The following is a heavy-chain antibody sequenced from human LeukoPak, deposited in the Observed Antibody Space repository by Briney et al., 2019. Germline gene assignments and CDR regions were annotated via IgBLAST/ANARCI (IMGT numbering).Heavy chain of an antibody. V-gene: IGHV1-18*01. D-gene: IGHD4-23*01. Sequence: ASVKVSCKASGYTFTSYGISWVRQAPGQGLEWIGWISAYNGNTNYAQKLQGRVTMTTDTSTSTAYMELRSLRSDDTAVYYRARDGATVVTPYYYYYGMDVWGQGTTVTVSS. CDR3: ARDGATVVTPYYYYYGMDV. J-gene: IGHJ6*02. CDR2: ISAYNGNT. CDR1: GYTFTSYG.